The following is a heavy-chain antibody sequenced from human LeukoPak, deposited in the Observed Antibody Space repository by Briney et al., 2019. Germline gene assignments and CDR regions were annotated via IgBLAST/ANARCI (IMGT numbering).Heavy chain of an antibody. CDR3: ARGIWFGDQLGLHFDY. J-gene: IGHJ4*02. CDR1: GGSISSYY. V-gene: IGHV4-59*01. Sequence: PSETLSLTCTVSGGSISSYYWSWIRQPPGKGLEWIGYIYYSGSTNYNPSLKSRVTISVDTSKNQFSLKLSSVTAADTAVYYCARGIWFGDQLGLHFDYWGQGTLVTVSS. D-gene: IGHD3-10*01. CDR2: IYYSGST.